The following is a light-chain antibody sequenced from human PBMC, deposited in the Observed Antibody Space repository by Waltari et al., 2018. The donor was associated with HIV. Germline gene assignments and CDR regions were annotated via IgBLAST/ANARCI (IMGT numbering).Light chain of an antibody. J-gene: IGKJ4*01. CDR1: QDIANY. CDR2: AAS. Sequence: DIQMTQSPSSLSASVGDRVTITCRASQDIANYLAWFQQKPGEAPKSLISAASSLQSGVPSKFSGRGSGTDFTLTISSLQPGDSASYFCQQYHSYPLTFGGGTKVEIK. V-gene: IGKV1-16*02. CDR3: QQYHSYPLT.